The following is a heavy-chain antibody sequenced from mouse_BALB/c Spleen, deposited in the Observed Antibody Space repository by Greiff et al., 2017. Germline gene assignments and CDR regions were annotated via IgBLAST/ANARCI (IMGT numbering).Heavy chain of an antibody. CDR3: ARGDYDYDSPFAY. CDR2: IYPGSGST. Sequence: QVQLQQPGAELVKPGTSVKLSCKASGYNFTSYWINWVKLRPGQGLEWIGDIYPGSGSTNYNEKFKSKATLTVDTSSSTAYMQLSSLASEDSALYYCARGDYDYDSPFAYWGQGTLVTVSA. V-gene: IGHV1-55*01. D-gene: IGHD2-4*01. J-gene: IGHJ3*01. CDR1: GYNFTSYW.